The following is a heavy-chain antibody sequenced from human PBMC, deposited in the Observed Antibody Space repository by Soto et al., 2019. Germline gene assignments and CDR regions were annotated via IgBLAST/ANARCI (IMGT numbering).Heavy chain of an antibody. D-gene: IGHD3-22*01. CDR3: ARGSGYYYWDDY. J-gene: IGHJ4*02. CDR1: GDTFNFYS. CDR2: INPIVSMS. Sequence: ASVKVSCKASGDTFNFYSINWVRQAPGLGLEWMGRINPIVSMSNYAQKFQGRVTITADTSTSTAYMELSSLRSEDTAIYYCARGSGYYYWDDYWGQGTLVTVSS. V-gene: IGHV1-69*04.